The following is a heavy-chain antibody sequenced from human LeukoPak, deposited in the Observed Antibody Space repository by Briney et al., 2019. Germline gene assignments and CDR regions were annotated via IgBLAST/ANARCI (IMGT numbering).Heavy chain of an antibody. J-gene: IGHJ4*02. Sequence: PGGSLRLSCAASGFTFSSYGMHWVRQAPGKGLEWVAVIWYDGSNKYYADSVKGRFTISRDNSKNTLYLQMNSLRAEDTAVYYCARHYYGSGSYHLDYWGQGTLVTVSS. CDR3: ARHYYGSGSYHLDY. CDR2: IWYDGSNK. V-gene: IGHV3-33*01. D-gene: IGHD3-10*01. CDR1: GFTFSSYG.